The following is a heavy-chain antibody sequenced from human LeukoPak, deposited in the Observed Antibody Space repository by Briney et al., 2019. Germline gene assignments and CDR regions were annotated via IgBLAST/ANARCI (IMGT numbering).Heavy chain of an antibody. D-gene: IGHD4-17*01. J-gene: IGHJ4*02. Sequence: ASVKVSCKASGGTFSSYAISWVRQAPGQGLEWMGGIIPIFGTANYAQKFQGRVTITTDESTSTAYMELSSLRSEDTAVYYCAAMGLDYGDPLDYWGQGTLVTVPS. V-gene: IGHV1-69*05. CDR2: IIPIFGTA. CDR3: AAMGLDYGDPLDY. CDR1: GGTFSSYA.